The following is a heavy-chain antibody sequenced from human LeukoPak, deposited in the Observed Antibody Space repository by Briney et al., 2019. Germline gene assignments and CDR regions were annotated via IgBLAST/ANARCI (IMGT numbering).Heavy chain of an antibody. Sequence: ASVKVSCKASGYTFTGYYMHWVRQAPGQGLEWMGWINPNSGGTNYAQKFQGRVTMTRDTSISTAYMELSRLRSDDTAVYYRARYDFWSGEFDYWGQGTLVTVSS. V-gene: IGHV1-2*02. D-gene: IGHD3-3*01. CDR1: GYTFTGYY. J-gene: IGHJ4*02. CDR2: INPNSGGT. CDR3: ARYDFWSGEFDY.